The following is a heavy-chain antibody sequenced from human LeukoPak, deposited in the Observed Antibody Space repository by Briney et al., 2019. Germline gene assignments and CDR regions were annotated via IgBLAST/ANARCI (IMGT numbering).Heavy chain of an antibody. CDR3: AKDPDDSGGPIGY. CDR1: GFTFSNNW. J-gene: IGHJ4*02. D-gene: IGHD3-22*01. V-gene: IGHV3-7*01. CDR2: VKRDASEK. Sequence: GGSLRLSCAASGFTFSNNWMTWVRQAPGKGLEWVASVKRDASEKYYVDSVKGRFTISRDNAKNSLYLQMNSLRPEDTAVYYCAKDPDDSGGPIGYWGQGTLVTVSS.